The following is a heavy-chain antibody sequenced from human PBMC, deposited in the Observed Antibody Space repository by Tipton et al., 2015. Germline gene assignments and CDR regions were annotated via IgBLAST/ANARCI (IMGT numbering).Heavy chain of an antibody. J-gene: IGHJ6*02. CDR1: GYTFSNHW. CDR2: IHPSDSET. CDR3: AREYYDYYGMDV. V-gene: IGHV5-51*01. Sequence: QSGAEVKKPGESLKISCKVSGYTFSNHWIGWVRQMPGKGLEWVGIIHPSDSETKYSPSFEGLVTISADKSTSTAYLQWSSLKASDTAVYYCAREYYDYYGMDVWGQGTTVTVSS.